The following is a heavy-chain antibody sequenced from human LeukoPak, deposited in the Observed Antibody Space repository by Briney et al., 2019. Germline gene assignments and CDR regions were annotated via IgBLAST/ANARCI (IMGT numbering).Heavy chain of an antibody. D-gene: IGHD5-12*01. CDR2: MNPNSGST. J-gene: IGHJ4*02. V-gene: IGHV1-8*03. Sequence: ASVKVSCKASGYTFTSYDINRVRQATGQGLEWMGWMNPNSGSTGYAQKFQGRVTITRNTSISTAYMELSGLRSEDTAVYYFARGRSTGYPYYFEYWGQGTLVTVSS. CDR3: ARGRSTGYPYYFEY. CDR1: GYTFTSYD.